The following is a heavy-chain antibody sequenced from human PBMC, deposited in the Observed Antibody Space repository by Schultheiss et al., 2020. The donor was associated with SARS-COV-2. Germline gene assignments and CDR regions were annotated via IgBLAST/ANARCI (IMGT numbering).Heavy chain of an antibody. D-gene: IGHD3-16*01. J-gene: IGHJ2*01. CDR1: GFTFSDYY. CDR2: ISSSSSYI. Sequence: GESLKISCAASGFTFSDYYMSWIRQAPGKGLEWVSYISSSSSYIYYADSVKGRFTISRDNAKNSLYLQMNSLRAEDTAVYYCATDYAHRLYWYFDLWGRGTLVTVSS. CDR3: ATDYAHRLYWYFDL. V-gene: IGHV3-11*06.